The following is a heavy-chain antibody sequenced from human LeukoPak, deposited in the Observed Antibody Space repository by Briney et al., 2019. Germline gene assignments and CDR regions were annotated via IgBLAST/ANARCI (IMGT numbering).Heavy chain of an antibody. CDR2: ICQSGNT. CDR1: GYSISSIHC. D-gene: IGHD6-13*01. CDR3: ARATYISSRASQLGY. V-gene: IGHV4-38-2*02. J-gene: IGHJ4*02. Sequence: SETLSLTCTVSGYSISSIHCWGWIRQPPGKGLEWIGNICQSGNTYYSPSLKSRVILSLDTSKNQFSLRLSSVTAADTAVYYCARATYISSRASQLGYWGQGTLVTVSS.